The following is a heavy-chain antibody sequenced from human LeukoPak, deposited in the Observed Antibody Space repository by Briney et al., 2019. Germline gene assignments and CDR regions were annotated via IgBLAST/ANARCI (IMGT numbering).Heavy chain of an antibody. CDR1: GGSISSYY. D-gene: IGHD3-9*01. CDR2: IYYSGST. J-gene: IGHJ4*02. Sequence: PSETLSLTCTVSGGSISSYYWSWIRQPPGKGLEWIGYIYYSGSTNYNPSLKSRVTISVDTSKNQFSLKLSSVTAADTAVYYCARNGVGYFDWLFPFDYWGQGTLVTVSS. V-gene: IGHV4-59*08. CDR3: ARNGVGYFDWLFPFDY.